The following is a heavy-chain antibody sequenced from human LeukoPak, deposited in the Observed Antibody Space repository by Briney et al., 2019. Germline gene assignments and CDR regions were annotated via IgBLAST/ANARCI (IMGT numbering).Heavy chain of an antibody. CDR2: IDKDGNGI. Sequence: GGSLRLSCAASGFMFSGYWMHWVRQGPVKGLELVSRIDKDGNGIIYADSVKGRFTTSRDNAKNTLYLQMSSLRVEDTAVYYCATGGGWEPSSGVVTHIDVWGKGTTVTVSS. D-gene: IGHD3-3*01. CDR3: ATGGGWEPSSGVVTHIDV. J-gene: IGHJ6*03. V-gene: IGHV3-74*01. CDR1: GFMFSGYW.